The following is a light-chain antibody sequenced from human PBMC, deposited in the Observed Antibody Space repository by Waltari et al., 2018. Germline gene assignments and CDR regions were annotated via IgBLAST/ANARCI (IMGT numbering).Light chain of an antibody. CDR2: GAS. Sequence: EIVLTQSPGTLSLSPGERATLSCRASQSVRGSLAWYQQKAGQAPRLLIYGASSRATGIPDRFSGSGWGTDFSLTISRLEPEDFAVYYCQHYVRLPATFGQGTKVEIK. J-gene: IGKJ1*01. CDR3: QHYVRLPAT. V-gene: IGKV3-20*01. CDR1: QSVRGS.